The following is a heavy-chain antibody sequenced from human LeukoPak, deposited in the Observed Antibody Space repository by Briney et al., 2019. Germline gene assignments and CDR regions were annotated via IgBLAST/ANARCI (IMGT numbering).Heavy chain of an antibody. D-gene: IGHD2-2*01. Sequence: GGSLRLSCVASGFTFSTYGMHWVRQAPGKGLEWVSAISGSGGSTYYADSVKGRFTISRDNSKNTLYLQMNSLRAEDTAVYYCARVSPATDAFDIWGQGTMVTVSS. CDR3: ARVSPATDAFDI. V-gene: IGHV3-23*01. CDR1: GFTFSTYG. CDR2: ISGSGGST. J-gene: IGHJ3*02.